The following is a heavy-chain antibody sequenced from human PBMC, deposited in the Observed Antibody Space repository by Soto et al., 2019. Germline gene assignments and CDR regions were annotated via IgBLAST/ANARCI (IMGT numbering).Heavy chain of an antibody. Sequence: PSETLSLTCAVSGYSISSGYYWGWIRQPPGKGLEWIGSIYHSGSTYYNPSLKSRVTISVDTSKNQFSLKLSSVTAADTAGYYCARSQYIAAAGAYWGQGTLVTVSS. CDR3: ARSQYIAAAGAY. D-gene: IGHD6-13*01. CDR2: IYHSGST. J-gene: IGHJ4*02. V-gene: IGHV4-38-2*01. CDR1: GYSISSGYY.